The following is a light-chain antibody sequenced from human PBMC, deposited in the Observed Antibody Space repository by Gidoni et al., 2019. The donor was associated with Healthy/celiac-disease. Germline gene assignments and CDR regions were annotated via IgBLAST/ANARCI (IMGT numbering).Light chain of an antibody. V-gene: IGKV3-20*01. Sequence: EIVLTQSPGTLSLSPGERAPLSCRASQSVSSSNLAGYQQKPGQAPRLLIYCASRRATGIPDRFSGSSSGTDFTLTISRLEPEDFAVYYCQQYGSSPWTFGQGTKVEIK. CDR1: QSVSSSN. CDR2: CAS. J-gene: IGKJ1*01. CDR3: QQYGSSPWT.